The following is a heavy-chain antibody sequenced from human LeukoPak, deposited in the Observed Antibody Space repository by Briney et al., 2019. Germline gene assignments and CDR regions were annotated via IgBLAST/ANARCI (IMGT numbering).Heavy chain of an antibody. J-gene: IGHJ4*02. V-gene: IGHV1-2*06. CDR3: AKGFMSAAGPFDY. CDR1: GYTFSDYY. D-gene: IGHD6-13*01. CDR2: INPNSGVT. Sequence: ASVKVSYKASGYTFSDYYIHFVRQAPGQGLEWMGRINPNSGVTNYAQKFQVRVTMTRDTSINTAYMQLSSLTSDDTAVYFCAKGFMSAAGPFDYWGQGTLVTVSS.